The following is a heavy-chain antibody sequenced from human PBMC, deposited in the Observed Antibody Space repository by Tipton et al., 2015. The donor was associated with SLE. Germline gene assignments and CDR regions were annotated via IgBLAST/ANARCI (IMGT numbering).Heavy chain of an antibody. D-gene: IGHD3-3*01. CDR3: ARDPTGYDFWMEGMDV. Sequence: LRLSCTVSGGSISSYYWSWIRQPAGKGLEWIGRIYTSGSTNYNPSLKSRVTISVDTSKNQFSLKLSSVTAADTAVYYCARDPTGYDFWMEGMDVWGQGTTVTVSS. CDR2: IYTSGST. CDR1: GGSISSYY. J-gene: IGHJ6*02. V-gene: IGHV4-4*07.